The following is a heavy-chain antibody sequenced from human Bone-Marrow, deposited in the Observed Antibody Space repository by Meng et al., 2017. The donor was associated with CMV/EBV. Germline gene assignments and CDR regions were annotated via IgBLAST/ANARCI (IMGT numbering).Heavy chain of an antibody. CDR2: ISYDGSNK. CDR3: ASSDRGSGVRYGMDV. V-gene: IGHV3-30*04. J-gene: IGHJ6*02. CDR1: GFTFSSYA. D-gene: IGHD2-15*01. Sequence: GESLKISCAASGFTFSSYAMHWVRQAPGKGLEWVAVISYDGSNKYYADSVKGRFTISRDNSKSTLYLQMNSLRAEDTAVYYRASSDRGSGVRYGMDVWGQGTTVTVSS.